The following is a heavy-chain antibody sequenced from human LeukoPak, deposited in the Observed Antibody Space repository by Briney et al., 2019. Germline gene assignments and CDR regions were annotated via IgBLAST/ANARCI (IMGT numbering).Heavy chain of an antibody. CDR3: ARAGWIITSGIDY. Sequence: SETLSLTCGDSGYSISRGYYWAWIRQPPGKGLEWIGTIYHTGSTYYNPSLESRVTISADTSKNEFSLNLNSVTAADTAVYYCARAGWIITSGIDYWGQGALVTVSS. V-gene: IGHV4-38-2*01. CDR1: GYSISRGYY. CDR2: IYHTGST. D-gene: IGHD3-10*01. J-gene: IGHJ4*02.